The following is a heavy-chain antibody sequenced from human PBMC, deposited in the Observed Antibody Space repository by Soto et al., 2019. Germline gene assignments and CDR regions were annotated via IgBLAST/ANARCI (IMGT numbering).Heavy chain of an antibody. D-gene: IGHD1-7*01. Sequence: ASVQVSCKASGGTFSSYAISWVRQAPGQGLEWMGGIIPIFGTANYAQKFQGRVTVTADESTSTAYMELSSLRSEDTAVYYCASGTSTYSYRGQRTLVTGSS. J-gene: IGHJ1*01. CDR2: IIPIFGTA. CDR1: GGTFSSYA. CDR3: ASGTSTYSY. V-gene: IGHV1-69*13.